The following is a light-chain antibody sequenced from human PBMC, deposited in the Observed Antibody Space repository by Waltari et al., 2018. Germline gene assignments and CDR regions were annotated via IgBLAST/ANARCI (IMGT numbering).Light chain of an antibody. CDR2: TVS. J-gene: IGKJ2*01. V-gene: IGKV2-30*02. Sequence: DVVMTQSPLSLPVTLGQPASISCTSSQSLVHSNGNTYLQWFQQRRGQSPRRLIYTVSKRESRVPDRCSGIGAGTDFTLKISRVEAEDVVVYYCMQGTHGPYTFGQGTRLDIK. CDR1: QSLVHSNGNTY. CDR3: MQGTHGPYT.